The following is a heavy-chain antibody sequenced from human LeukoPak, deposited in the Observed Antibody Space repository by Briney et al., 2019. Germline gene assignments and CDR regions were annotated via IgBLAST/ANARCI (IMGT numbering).Heavy chain of an antibody. CDR2: ISWDDDQ. V-gene: IGHV2-5*02. Sequence: SGPMPVNPTQTLTLTCTFSGFSLSTRGVGVGWIRQPTGKSLGWLSLISWDDDQRFSTSLYSRLTITKDTSKTQVVLTLTSVDTVDTATYYCAHSDYYGSGSYYNSYFDYWGQGTMVTVSS. CDR1: GFSLSTRGVG. D-gene: IGHD3-10*01. CDR3: AHSDYYGSGSYYNSYFDY. J-gene: IGHJ4*02.